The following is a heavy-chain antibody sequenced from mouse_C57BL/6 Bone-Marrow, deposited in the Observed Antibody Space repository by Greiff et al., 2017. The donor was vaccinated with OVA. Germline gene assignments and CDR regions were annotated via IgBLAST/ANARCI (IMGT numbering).Heavy chain of an antibody. D-gene: IGHD1-1*01. Sequence: DVKLVESEGGLVQPGSSMKLSCTASGFTFSDYYMAWVRQVPEKGLEWVANINYDGSSTYYLDSLKSRFIISRDNAKNILYLQMSSLKSEDTATYYCARDGYGSWYYFDYWGQGTTLTVSS. V-gene: IGHV5-16*01. CDR3: ARDGYGSWYYFDY. CDR1: GFTFSDYY. CDR2: INYDGSST. J-gene: IGHJ2*01.